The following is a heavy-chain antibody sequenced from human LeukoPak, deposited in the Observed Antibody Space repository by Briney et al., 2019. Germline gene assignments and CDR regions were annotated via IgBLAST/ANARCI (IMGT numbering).Heavy chain of an antibody. CDR3: ARDLGYCSSTSCSKGYYYYYYGMDV. CDR1: GFTFSSYA. D-gene: IGHD2-2*01. CDR2: ISYDGSNK. J-gene: IGHJ6*02. V-gene: IGHV3-30-3*01. Sequence: GGSLRLSCAASGFTFSSYAMHWVRQAPGKGLEWVAVISYDGSNKYYADSVKGRFTISRDNSKNTLYLQMNGLRAEDTAVYYCARDLGYCSSTSCSKGYYYYYYGMDVWGQGTTVTVSS.